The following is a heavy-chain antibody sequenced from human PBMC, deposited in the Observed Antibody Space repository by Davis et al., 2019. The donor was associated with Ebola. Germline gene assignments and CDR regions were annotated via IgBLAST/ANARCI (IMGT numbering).Heavy chain of an antibody. CDR2: ISSSSSYI. D-gene: IGHD1-26*01. CDR1: GFTFSSYS. J-gene: IGHJ4*02. CDR3: AKVLSGSYPLDY. Sequence: GESLKISCAASGFTFSSYSMNWVRQAPGKGLEWVSSISSSSSYIYYADSVKGRFTISRDNAKNTLYLQMNSLRAEDTAMYYCAKVLSGSYPLDYWGQGTLVTVSS. V-gene: IGHV3-21*01.